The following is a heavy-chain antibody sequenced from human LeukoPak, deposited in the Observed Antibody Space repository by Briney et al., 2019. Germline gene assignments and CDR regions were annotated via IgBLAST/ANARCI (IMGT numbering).Heavy chain of an antibody. J-gene: IGHJ4*02. Sequence: ASVKVSCKASGGTFSSYAISWVRQAPGQGLEWMGGIIPIFGTANYAQKFQGRVTITADKSTSTAYMELSSLRSEDTAVYYCARSYGGNSVFDYWGQGTLVTVSS. V-gene: IGHV1-69*06. CDR1: GGTFSSYA. CDR3: ARSYGGNSVFDY. CDR2: IIPIFGTA. D-gene: IGHD4-23*01.